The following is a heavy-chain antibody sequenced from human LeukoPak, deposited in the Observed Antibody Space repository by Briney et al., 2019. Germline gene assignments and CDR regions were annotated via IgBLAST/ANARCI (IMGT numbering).Heavy chain of an antibody. CDR2: INKHGSEI. D-gene: IGHD2-15*01. V-gene: IGHV3-7*01. J-gene: IGHJ4*02. CDR3: ARASSGYIDY. CDR1: GFTFSNYW. Sequence: GGSLRLSCAASGFTFSNYWMSWIRQAPGKGLEWVAHINKHGSEIYYVDSVKGRFTISRDDTKNTLHLQMNSLRAEDTAIYYCARASSGYIDYWGQGTLVTVSS.